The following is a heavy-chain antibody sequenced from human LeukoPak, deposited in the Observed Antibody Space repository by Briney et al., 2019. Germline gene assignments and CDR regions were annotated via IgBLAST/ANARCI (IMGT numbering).Heavy chain of an antibody. Sequence: GGSLGLSCAASGFTFSSYAMSWVRQAPGKGLEWVSAISGSGGSTYYADSVKGRFTISRDNSKNTLYLQMNSLRAEDTAVYYCAKGYDSSGYPPFDYWGQGTLVTVSS. D-gene: IGHD3-22*01. CDR2: ISGSGGST. CDR1: GFTFSSYA. V-gene: IGHV3-23*01. J-gene: IGHJ4*02. CDR3: AKGYDSSGYPPFDY.